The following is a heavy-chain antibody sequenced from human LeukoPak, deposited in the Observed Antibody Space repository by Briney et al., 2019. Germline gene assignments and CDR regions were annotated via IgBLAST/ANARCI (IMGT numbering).Heavy chain of an antibody. D-gene: IGHD1-26*01. CDR1: GGSISSSSYY. CDR2: IYYSGST. CDR3: AGSPQRGTLFFDY. V-gene: IGHV4-39*07. J-gene: IGHJ4*02. Sequence: SETLSLTCTVSGGSISSSSYYWGWIRQPPGKGLEWIGSIYYSGSTYYNPSLKSRVTISVDTSKNQFSLKLSSVTTADTAVYYCAGSPQRGTLFFDYWGQGTLVTVSS.